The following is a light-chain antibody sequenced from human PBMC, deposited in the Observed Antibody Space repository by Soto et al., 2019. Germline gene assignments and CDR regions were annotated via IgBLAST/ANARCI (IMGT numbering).Light chain of an antibody. Sequence: QSVLAQPASVSGSPGQSISISCTGTSSDVGNYHFVSWYQQHPGKAPKLMIYEVSKRPSGVSNRFSGSKSGNTASLTISGLQAEDEADYSFYSHAGSSTFDVFETGTKVTVL. V-gene: IGLV2-23*02. CDR1: SSDVGNYHF. CDR2: EVS. J-gene: IGLJ1*01. CDR3: YSHAGSSTFDV.